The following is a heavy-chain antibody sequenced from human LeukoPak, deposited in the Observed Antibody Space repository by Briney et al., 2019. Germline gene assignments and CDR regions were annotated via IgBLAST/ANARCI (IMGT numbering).Heavy chain of an antibody. CDR3: ASEGGYITQYFDY. Sequence: PSETLSLTCTVSGGSISSSSYYWGWIRQPPGKGLEWIGSIYYSGSTYYNPSLKSRVTISVDTSKNQFSLKLSSVTAADTAVYYCASEGGYITQYFDYWGQGTLVTVSS. J-gene: IGHJ4*02. D-gene: IGHD6-25*01. V-gene: IGHV4-39*01. CDR1: GGSISSSSYY. CDR2: IYYSGST.